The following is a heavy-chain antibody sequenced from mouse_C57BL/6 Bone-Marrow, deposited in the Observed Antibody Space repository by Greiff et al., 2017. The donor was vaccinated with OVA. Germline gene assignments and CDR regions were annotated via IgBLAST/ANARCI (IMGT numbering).Heavy chain of an antibody. CDR2: IYPGDGDT. D-gene: IGHD2-4*01. J-gene: IGHJ3*01. V-gene: IGHV1-80*01. CDR3: ARSRDLYDYWFAY. CDR1: GYAFSSYW. Sequence: QVQLQQSGAELVKPGASVKISCKASGYAFSSYWMNWVKQRPGKGLEWIGQIYPGDGDTNYNGKFKGKATLTVDTSSSTAYMQLSSLTSEDSAVYYCARSRDLYDYWFAYWGQGTLVTVSA.